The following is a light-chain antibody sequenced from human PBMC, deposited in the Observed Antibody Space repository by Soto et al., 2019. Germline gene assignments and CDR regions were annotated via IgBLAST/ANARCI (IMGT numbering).Light chain of an antibody. CDR1: SSDVGGYNY. CDR3: SSYSASNKFWFG. J-gene: IGLJ3*02. Sequence: QSVLTQPPSASGSPGQSVTISCTGTSSDVGGYNYVSWYQQYPGRAPKIMIYEVTKRPPGVPDRFSGSKSGETASLCGSGLQAEDEAYYYCSSYSASNKFWFGFGGGTKVTVL. CDR2: EVT. V-gene: IGLV2-8*01.